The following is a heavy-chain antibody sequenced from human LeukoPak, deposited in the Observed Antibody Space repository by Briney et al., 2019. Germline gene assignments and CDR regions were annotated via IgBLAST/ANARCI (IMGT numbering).Heavy chain of an antibody. CDR2: ISYDGTNK. CDR1: GFMFSSYG. D-gene: IGHD3-22*01. Sequence: GGSLRLSCAASGFMFSSYGMHWVRQAPGKGLEWVAAISYDGTNKYYADSVKGRFTVSRDNSKSTLYVQMNSLRAEDTAVYYCARRNYYDSSYYGMDVWGQGTTVTVSS. V-gene: IGHV3-30*03. J-gene: IGHJ6*02. CDR3: ARRNYYDSSYYGMDV.